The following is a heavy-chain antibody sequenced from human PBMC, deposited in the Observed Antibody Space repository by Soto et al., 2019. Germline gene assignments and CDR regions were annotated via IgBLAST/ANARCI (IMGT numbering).Heavy chain of an antibody. J-gene: IGHJ6*02. D-gene: IGHD2-2*02. V-gene: IGHV1-69*01. CDR3: ARGGLGYCSSTSCCTGYYYYYYGMDV. CDR2: IIPIFGTA. CDR1: GGTFSSYA. Sequence: GASVKVSCKASGGTFSSYAISWVRQAPGQGLEWMGGIIPIFGTANYAQKFQGRVTITADESTSTAYMELSSLRSEDTAVYYCARGGLGYCSSTSCCTGYYYYYYGMDVWGQGTTVTVSS.